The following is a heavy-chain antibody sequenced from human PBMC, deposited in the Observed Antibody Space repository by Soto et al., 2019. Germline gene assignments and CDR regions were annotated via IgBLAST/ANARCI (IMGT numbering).Heavy chain of an antibody. J-gene: IGHJ4*02. CDR3: AILPWPGDSGSYTGRYYFDY. CDR1: GYTFTSYY. Sequence: GASVKVSCKASGYTFTSYYMHWVRQAPGQRLERMGIINPSGGSTSYAQKFQGRVTMTRDTSTSTVYMELSSLRSEDTAVYYCAILPWPGDSGSYTGRYYFDYWGQGTLVTVSS. V-gene: IGHV1-46*03. D-gene: IGHD1-26*01. CDR2: INPSGGST.